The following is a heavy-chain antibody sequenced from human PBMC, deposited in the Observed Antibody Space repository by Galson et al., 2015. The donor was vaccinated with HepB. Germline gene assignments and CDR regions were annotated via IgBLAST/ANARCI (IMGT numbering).Heavy chain of an antibody. D-gene: IGHD3-3*01. CDR2: IIPIFGTA. CDR3: ARGGPPYDFWSGYGSGNWFDP. CDR1: GGTFSSYA. J-gene: IGHJ5*02. V-gene: IGHV1-69*13. Sequence: SVKVSCKASGGTFSSYAISWVRQAPGQGLEWMGGIIPIFGTANYAQKFQGRVTITADESTSTAYMELSSLRSEDTAVYYCARGGPPYDFWSGYGSGNWFDPWGQGTLVTVSS.